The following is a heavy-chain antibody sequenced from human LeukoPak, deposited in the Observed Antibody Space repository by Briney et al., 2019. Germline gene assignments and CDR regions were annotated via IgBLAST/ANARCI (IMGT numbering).Heavy chain of an antibody. J-gene: IGHJ4*02. V-gene: IGHV4-39*07. CDR1: GGSISSSSYY. D-gene: IGHD2-15*01. CDR2: IYYSGST. Sequence: TSETLSLTCTVSGGSISSSSYYWGWIRQPPGKGLEWIGSIYYSGSTYYNPSLKSRVTISVDTSKNQFSLKLSSVTAADTAVYYCARRSSVVVAATRVRYFDYWGQGTLVTVSS. CDR3: ARRSSVVVAATRVRYFDY.